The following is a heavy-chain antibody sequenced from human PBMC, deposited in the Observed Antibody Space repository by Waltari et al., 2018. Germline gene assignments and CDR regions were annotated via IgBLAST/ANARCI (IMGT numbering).Heavy chain of an antibody. CDR3: ARVPLTGTTNYYYYGMDV. CDR1: GYSISSGYY. Sequence: QVQLQESGPGLVKPSETLSLTCAVSGYSISSGYYWGWIRQPPGKGLDWNGRIYHSGSTYYNPSLKSRVTISVDTSKNQFSLKLSSVTAADTAVYYCARVPLTGTTNYYYYGMDVWGQGTTVTVSS. V-gene: IGHV4-38-2*01. CDR2: IYHSGST. J-gene: IGHJ6*02. D-gene: IGHD1-7*01.